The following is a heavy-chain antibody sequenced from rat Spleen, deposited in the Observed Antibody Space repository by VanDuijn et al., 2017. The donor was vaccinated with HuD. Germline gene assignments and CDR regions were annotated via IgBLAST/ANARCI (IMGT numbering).Heavy chain of an antibody. CDR1: GFTFSSFA. CDR2: ITSGGSNT. J-gene: IGHJ3*01. D-gene: IGHD1-12*02. Sequence: EVQLVESGGGLVQPGRSLKLSCAASGFTFSSFAMAWVRQAPKKGLEWVATITSGGSNTYYPDSVKGRFTVSRDNAKSTLYLQMDSLRSEDTATYYCTSHYDGTYPFTYWGQGTLVTVSS. V-gene: IGHV5-17*01. CDR3: TSHYDGTYPFTY.